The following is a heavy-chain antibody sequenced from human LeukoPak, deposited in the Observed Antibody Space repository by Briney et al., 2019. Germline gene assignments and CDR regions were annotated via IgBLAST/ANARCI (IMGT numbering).Heavy chain of an antibody. J-gene: IGHJ4*02. CDR3: AKDNGAWGQPYTHFDY. Sequence: GGSLRLSCAASGFTFSSYAMHWVRQAPGKGLEWVAVISYDGSNKYYADSVKGRFTISRDNSKNTLYLQMNSLRAEDTAVYYCAKDNGAWGQPYTHFDYWGQGTLVTVSS. V-gene: IGHV3-30*04. CDR2: ISYDGSNK. CDR1: GFTFSSYA. D-gene: IGHD7-27*01.